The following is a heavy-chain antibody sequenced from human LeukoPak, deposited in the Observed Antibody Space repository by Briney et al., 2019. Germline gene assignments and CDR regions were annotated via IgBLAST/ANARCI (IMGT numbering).Heavy chain of an antibody. CDR3: ARDARIAVAGKRYYYYYYMDV. V-gene: IGHV3-30*01. Sequence: PGGSLRLSCAASGFTFSSYAMHWVRQAPGKGLEWVAVISYDGSNKYYADSVKGRFTISRDNSKNTLYLQMNSLRAEDTAVYYCARDARIAVAGKRYYYYYYMDVWGKGTTVTVSS. D-gene: IGHD6-19*01. J-gene: IGHJ6*03. CDR1: GFTFSSYA. CDR2: ISYDGSNK.